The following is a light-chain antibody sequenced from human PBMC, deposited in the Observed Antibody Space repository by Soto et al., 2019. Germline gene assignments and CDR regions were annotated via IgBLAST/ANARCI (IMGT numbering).Light chain of an antibody. J-gene: IGKJ1*01. Sequence: ATLSCRASQSVSRNLAWYQQKPGQAPRLLIYGASSRATGIPDRFSGSGSGTDFTLTISRLEPEDFAVYYCQQYGSSPWTFGQGTKVDIK. CDR1: QSVSRN. CDR2: GAS. CDR3: QQYGSSPWT. V-gene: IGKV3-20*01.